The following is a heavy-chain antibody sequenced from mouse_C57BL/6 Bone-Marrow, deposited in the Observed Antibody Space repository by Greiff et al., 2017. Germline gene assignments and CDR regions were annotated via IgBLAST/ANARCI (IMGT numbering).Heavy chain of an antibody. CDR1: GYTFTGYW. CDR2: ILPGRGST. Sequence: VQLQQSGAELMKPGASVKLSCKASGYTFTGYWIEWVKQRPGHGLEWIGEILPGRGSTNYNEQFKGKATLTADTSSNTAYMQLRSLSTEDSAIYYCGRDEGYAMDYWGQGTSVTVSS. J-gene: IGHJ4*01. V-gene: IGHV1-9*01. CDR3: GRDEGYAMDY.